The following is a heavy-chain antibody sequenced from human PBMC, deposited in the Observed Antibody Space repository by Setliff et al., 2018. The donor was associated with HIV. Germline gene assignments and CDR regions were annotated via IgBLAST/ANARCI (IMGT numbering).Heavy chain of an antibody. CDR2: IIPILATT. CDR1: GGTFSSYS. CDR3: AGSILTGYYTFGADY. J-gene: IGHJ4*02. D-gene: IGHD3-9*01. V-gene: IGHV1-69*10. Sequence: SVKVSCKASGGTFSSYSISWVRQAPGQGLEWMGGIIPILATTNYAQRFQGRITIIADKSTSTAYMELSSLRFEDTAVYYCAGSILTGYYTFGADYWGQGTLVTVSS.